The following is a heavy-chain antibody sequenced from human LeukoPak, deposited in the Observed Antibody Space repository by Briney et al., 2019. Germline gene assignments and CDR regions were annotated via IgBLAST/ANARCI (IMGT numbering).Heavy chain of an antibody. CDR1: GLTFSSYS. V-gene: IGHV3-23*01. CDR2: IRGGGGST. Sequence: GGSLRLSCAASGLTFSSYSMSWVRQAPGRGLEWVSSIRGGGGSTYCAGSVKSRFTIPRDNAKNTLYLQKNSLRAEDTAIYYCAKDPMFRTVTDAFHVWGQGTMVTVSS. J-gene: IGHJ3*01. CDR3: AKDPMFRTVTDAFHV. D-gene: IGHD3-10*02.